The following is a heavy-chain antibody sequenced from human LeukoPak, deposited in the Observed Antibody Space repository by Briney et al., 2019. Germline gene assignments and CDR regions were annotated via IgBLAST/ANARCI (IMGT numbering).Heavy chain of an antibody. CDR1: GGSISGYY. J-gene: IGHJ4*02. V-gene: IGHV4-59*01. CDR2: ISYSEST. CDR3: ARTVHGGSGWYYFDY. Sequence: PSETLSLTCTVSGGSISGYYWSWIRQPPGKGLEWIGYISYSESTNYNPSLRSRVTISVDTSKNQFSLKLSSVTAADTAVYYCARTVHGGSGWYYFDYWGQGTLVTVSS. D-gene: IGHD6-19*01.